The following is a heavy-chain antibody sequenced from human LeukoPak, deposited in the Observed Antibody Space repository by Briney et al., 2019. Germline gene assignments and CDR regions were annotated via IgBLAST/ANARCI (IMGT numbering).Heavy chain of an antibody. CDR2: IIPIFGTA. V-gene: IGHV1-69*13. J-gene: IGHJ4*02. CDR3: ARDLGYCTNGVCHTRFDY. CDR1: GGTFSSYA. D-gene: IGHD2-8*01. Sequence: GASVKVSCKASGGTFSSYAISWVRQAPGQGLEWMGGIIPIFGTANYAQKFQGRVTITADEPTSTAYMELSSLRSEDTAVYYCARDLGYCTNGVCHTRFDYWGQGTLVAVSS.